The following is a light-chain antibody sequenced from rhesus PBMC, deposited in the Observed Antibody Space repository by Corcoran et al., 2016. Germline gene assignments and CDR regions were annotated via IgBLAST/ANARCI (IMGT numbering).Light chain of an antibody. V-gene: IGKV3-24*04. CDR1: QSVGSS. CDR2: GAS. CDR3: LQLSNWPRT. J-gene: IGKJ1*01. Sequence: EIVMTQSPATLSLSPGERATLSCRASQSVGSSLAWYQQKPGQAPRLLIYGASSRAPGIPDRFRGSGSGTDFTLTISSLEPEDVAVYYCLQLSNWPRTFGQGTKVEIK.